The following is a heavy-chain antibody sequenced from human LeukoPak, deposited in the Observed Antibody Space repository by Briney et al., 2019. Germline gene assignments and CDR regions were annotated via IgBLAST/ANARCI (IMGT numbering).Heavy chain of an antibody. D-gene: IGHD2/OR15-2a*01. J-gene: IGHJ6*02. Sequence: PSETLSLTCTVSGGSISSGSYYWSWIRQPAGKGLEWIGRIYTSGSTNYNPSLKSRVTISVDTSKNQFSLKLSSVTAADTAVYYCVRAYLSRETYYYYYYGMDVWGQGTTVTVSS. CDR3: VRAYLSRETYYYYYYGMDV. V-gene: IGHV4-61*02. CDR1: GGSISSGSYY. CDR2: IYTSGST.